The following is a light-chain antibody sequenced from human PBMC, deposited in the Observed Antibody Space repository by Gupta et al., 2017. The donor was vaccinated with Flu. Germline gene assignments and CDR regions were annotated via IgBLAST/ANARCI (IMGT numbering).Light chain of an antibody. Sequence: DIQMTQSPSVVSASVGDRVTITCRASEGISTWLAWYQQMPGKAPKLLLYDASTLETGVPSTYRPCGAVRALSLTIMILHPQDFATSYSLLATKFPLTFGPGTNVDF. CDR2: DAS. V-gene: IGKV1-12*01. CDR3: LLATKFPLT. J-gene: IGKJ3*01. CDR1: EGISTW.